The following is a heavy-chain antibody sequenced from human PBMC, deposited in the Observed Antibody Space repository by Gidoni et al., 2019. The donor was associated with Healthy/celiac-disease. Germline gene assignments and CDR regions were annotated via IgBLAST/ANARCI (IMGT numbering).Heavy chain of an antibody. Sequence: QVQLQESGPGLVKPSETLSLTCTVSGGSISRYYWSWIRQPPGKGLAWSGYIYYSWSTKYTPSLKSLVTISVDTSKKQFSLKLSSVTAADTAVDYCAIWEGGSGWYGFDYWGQGTLVTVSS. CDR2: IYYSWST. D-gene: IGHD6-19*01. J-gene: IGHJ4*02. V-gene: IGHV4-59*01. CDR3: AIWEGGSGWYGFDY. CDR1: GGSISRYY.